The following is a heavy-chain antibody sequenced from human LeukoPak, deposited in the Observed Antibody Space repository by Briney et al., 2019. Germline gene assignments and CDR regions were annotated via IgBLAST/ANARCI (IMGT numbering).Heavy chain of an antibody. V-gene: IGHV1-18*01. D-gene: IGHD3-22*01. CDR3: ARSPSDSSGYYWTRGGPTNFDY. J-gene: IGHJ4*02. Sequence: ASVKVSCKASGYTFTSYGISWVRQAPGQGLEWMGWISAYNGNTNYAQKLQGRVTMTTHTSTSTAYMELRSLRSDDTAVYYCARSPSDSSGYYWTRGGPTNFDYWGQGTLVTVSS. CDR2: ISAYNGNT. CDR1: GYTFTSYG.